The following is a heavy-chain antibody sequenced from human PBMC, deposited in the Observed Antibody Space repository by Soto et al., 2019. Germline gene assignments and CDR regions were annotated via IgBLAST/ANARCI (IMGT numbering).Heavy chain of an antibody. D-gene: IGHD6-19*01. J-gene: IGHJ4*02. CDR3: AKGGRQWLVTSDFNY. CDR1: GFTFSDYA. V-gene: IGHV3-30*03. CDR2: VSHDGRNT. Sequence: VQLVESGGGVVQPGRSLRLSCAASGFTFSDYAMHWVRQAPGKGLEWVAVVSHDGRNTHYADSVKGRFTISRDSSKNQVSPEMTNLRAEDTGGYFLAKGGRQWLVTSDFNYWGQGALVTVSS.